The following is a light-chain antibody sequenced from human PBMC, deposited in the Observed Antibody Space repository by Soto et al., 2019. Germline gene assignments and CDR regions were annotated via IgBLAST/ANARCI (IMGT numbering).Light chain of an antibody. V-gene: IGKV1-39*01. Sequence: IQMTQSPSSLSASVGDRVTITCRASQSISNYLNWYQQKPGKAPKHLIYAASSLQSGVPSRFSGSGSGTDFTLTISSLQPEDFSTYYCQQSYSTPPTFGGGTKVDIK. CDR2: AAS. CDR1: QSISNY. J-gene: IGKJ4*01. CDR3: QQSYSTPPT.